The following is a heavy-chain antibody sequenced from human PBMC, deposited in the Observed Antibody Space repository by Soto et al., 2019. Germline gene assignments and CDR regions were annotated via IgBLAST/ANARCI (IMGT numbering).Heavy chain of an antibody. V-gene: IGHV3-30*03. J-gene: IGHJ4*02. CDR1: GFTFSSYG. Sequence: PGGSLRLSCAASGFTFSSYGMHWVRQAPGKGLEWVTVISYDGSNKYYADSVKGRFTISRDNSKNTLYLQMNSLRAEDTAVYYCAMDFMTTVTIGEFDYWGQGTLVTVSS. D-gene: IGHD4-4*01. CDR3: AMDFMTTVTIGEFDY. CDR2: ISYDGSNK.